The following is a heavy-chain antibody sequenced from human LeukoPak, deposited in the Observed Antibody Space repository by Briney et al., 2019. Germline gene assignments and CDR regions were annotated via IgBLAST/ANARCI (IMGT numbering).Heavy chain of an antibody. D-gene: IGHD5-12*01. CDR2: VSGSVENT. Sequence: GGSLRLACAASGFTFSRYAMSWVRQAPAKGLEWVSVVSGSVENTHYADSGKGRFTISRDNSKNTLYLQMKSLRAEDTAVYYCARDLRGYSGYDSAFWGQGTLVTVSS. CDR1: GFTFSRYA. J-gene: IGHJ4*02. V-gene: IGHV3-23*01. CDR3: ARDLRGYSGYDSAF.